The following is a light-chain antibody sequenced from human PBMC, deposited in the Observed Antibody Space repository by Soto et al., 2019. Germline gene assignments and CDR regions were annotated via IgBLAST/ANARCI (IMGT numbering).Light chain of an antibody. CDR3: QQRSSWPPRYT. J-gene: IGKJ2*01. CDR1: QSVSSY. CDR2: DAS. Sequence: EIVLTQSPATLSLSPGERATLSCRASQSVSSYLAWYQQKPGQAPRLLIYDASNRATGIPARFSGSGSGTDFTRTISSLEPEDFAVYYCQQRSSWPPRYTLGQGTKLEIK. V-gene: IGKV3-11*01.